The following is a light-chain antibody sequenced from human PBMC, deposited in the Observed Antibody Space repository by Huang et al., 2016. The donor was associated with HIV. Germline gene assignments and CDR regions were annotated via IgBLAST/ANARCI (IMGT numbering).Light chain of an antibody. CDR3: QQRYNWPPIT. CDR1: QSVTTY. V-gene: IGKV3-11*01. CDR2: DAS. J-gene: IGKJ5*01. Sequence: EVVLTQSPATLSLSPGERATLSCRASQSVTTYLAWYQQKPGQAPRLLIFDASNRATGNPARFSGSGSGADVTLNISSLEPEDFAVYYCQQRYNWPPITVGQGTRLEIK.